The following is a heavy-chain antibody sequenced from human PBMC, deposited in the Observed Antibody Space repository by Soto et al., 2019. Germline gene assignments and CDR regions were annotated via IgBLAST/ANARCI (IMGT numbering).Heavy chain of an antibody. CDR3: ATPNPYDFWSGYYSY. CDR1: GYTLTELS. V-gene: IGHV1-24*01. D-gene: IGHD3-3*01. J-gene: IGHJ4*02. Sequence: ASVKVSFKVSGYTLTELSMHWLRQAPGKGLEWMGGFDPEDGETIYAQKFQGRVTMTEDTSTDTAYMELSSLRSEDTAVYYCATPNPYDFWSGYYSYWGQGTLVTVSS. CDR2: FDPEDGET.